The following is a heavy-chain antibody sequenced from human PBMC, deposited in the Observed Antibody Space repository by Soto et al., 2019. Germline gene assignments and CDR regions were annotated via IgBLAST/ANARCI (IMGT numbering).Heavy chain of an antibody. Sequence: EVQLVESGGGLVHPGGSLKLSCAASGFPFNGSAMHWVRQASGKGLEWVGRIRSKPNNYATAYAAWLKGRFTISRDDSKNTAYLQTNSLKTEDTAVYYCAGDFYYNTDVWGQGTTVTVTS. V-gene: IGHV3-73*02. CDR1: GFPFNGSA. J-gene: IGHJ6*02. CDR3: AGDFYYNTDV. CDR2: IRSKPNNYAT.